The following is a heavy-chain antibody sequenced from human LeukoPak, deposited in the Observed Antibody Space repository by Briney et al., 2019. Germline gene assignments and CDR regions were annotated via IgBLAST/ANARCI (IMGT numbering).Heavy chain of an antibody. Sequence: VASVKVSCKVSGYTLSDLSIHWVRQAPGKGLEWMGIINPSGGSTSYAQKFQGRVTMTRDMSTSTVYMELSSLRSEDTAVYYCARVTLEVVPAAMPGDESPYYYYYMDVWGKGTTVTVSS. CDR2: INPSGGST. D-gene: IGHD2-2*01. J-gene: IGHJ6*03. V-gene: IGHV1-46*01. CDR3: ARVTLEVVPAAMPGDESPYYYYYMDV. CDR1: GYTLSDLS.